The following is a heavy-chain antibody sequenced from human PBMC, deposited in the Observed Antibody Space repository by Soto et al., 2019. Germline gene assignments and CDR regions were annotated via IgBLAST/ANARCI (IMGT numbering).Heavy chain of an antibody. CDR2: IRSKAYGGTT. D-gene: IGHD5-18*01. CDR3: TRTWIQLWSYYYYYYGMDV. CDR1: GFTFGDYA. V-gene: IGHV3-49*04. Sequence: RLSCTASGFTFGDYAMSWVRQAPGKGLEWVGFIRSKAYGGTTEYAASVKGRFTISRDDSKSIAYLQMNSLKTEDTAVYYCTRTWIQLWSYYYYYYGMDVWGQGTTVTVSS. J-gene: IGHJ6*02.